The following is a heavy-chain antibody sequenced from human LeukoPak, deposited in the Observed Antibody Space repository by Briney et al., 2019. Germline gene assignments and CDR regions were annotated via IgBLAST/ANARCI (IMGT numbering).Heavy chain of an antibody. V-gene: IGHV1-18*01. CDR2: ISAYNGNT. D-gene: IGHD2-8*01. J-gene: IGHJ4*02. CDR3: ARGLRTLYSNPDDY. CDR1: GYTFTSYG. Sequence: GASVKVSCKASGYTFTSYGISWVRQAPGQGLEWMGWISAYNGNTNYAQKLQGRVTMTTDTSTSTAYMELRSLRSEDTAVYYCARGLRTLYSNPDDYWGQGTLVTVSS.